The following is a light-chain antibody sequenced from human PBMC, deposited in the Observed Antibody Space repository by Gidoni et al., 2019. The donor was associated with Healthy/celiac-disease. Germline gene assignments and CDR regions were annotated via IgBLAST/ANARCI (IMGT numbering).Light chain of an antibody. CDR1: QSISSY. CDR2: SSS. J-gene: IGKJ4*01. Sequence: DIQTTQSPSSLSASVGDRVTITCRASQSISSYLNWYQQKPGKAPKLLIYSSSSLKSWVLSRFSCSGSGTYFTLTISSLQPEYFATYYCQHSYSTPLTFGGGTKVEIK. CDR3: QHSYSTPLT. V-gene: IGKV1-39*01.